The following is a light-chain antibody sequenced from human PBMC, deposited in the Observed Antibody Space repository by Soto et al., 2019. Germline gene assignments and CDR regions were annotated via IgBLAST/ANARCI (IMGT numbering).Light chain of an antibody. CDR1: QTISNW. V-gene: IGKV1-5*01. CDR2: DAS. CDR3: HQYYSYWT. Sequence: DIQMTQSPSTLSASVGDRVTITCRASQTISNWLAWYQQTPGKAPRLLIYDASKLQSGVPSRFSGSGSGTEFTLTISSLQPDDFATYYCHQYYSYWTFGQGTKVDIK. J-gene: IGKJ1*01.